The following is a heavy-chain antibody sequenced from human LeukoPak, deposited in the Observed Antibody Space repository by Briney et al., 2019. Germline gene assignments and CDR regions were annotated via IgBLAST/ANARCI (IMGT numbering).Heavy chain of an antibody. CDR2: ISQSGNS. Sequence: SQTLSLTCKVSGDSISSSTCNWSWIRQPPGKGLEWIGYISQSGNSYFTPSLKSRATISVDRSKNHFSLTLISVTAADTAVYYCARDQVDYDIPDHFDYWGKGTLVTVSS. CDR3: ARDQVDYDIPDHFDY. J-gene: IGHJ4*02. CDR1: GDSISSSTCN. D-gene: IGHD3-22*01. V-gene: IGHV4-30-2*01.